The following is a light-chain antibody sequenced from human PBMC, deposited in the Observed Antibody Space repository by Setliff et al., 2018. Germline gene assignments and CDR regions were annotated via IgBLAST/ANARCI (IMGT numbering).Light chain of an antibody. V-gene: IGLV2-14*03. J-gene: IGLJ1*01. CDR2: GVS. Sequence: QSALTQPASVFGSPGQSITISCSGTSSDVGSYDLVSWYQQHPGKAPKLIIYGVSNRPSGVSSRFSGSKSGNTASLTISGLQTEDEADYYCTAYTSGTTYVFGTGTRSPS. CDR1: SSDVGSYDL. CDR3: TAYTSGTTYV.